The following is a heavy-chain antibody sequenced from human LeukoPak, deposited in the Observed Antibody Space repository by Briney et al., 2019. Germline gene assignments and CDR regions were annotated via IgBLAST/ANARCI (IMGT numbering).Heavy chain of an antibody. CDR1: GFTFSSYA. D-gene: IGHD1-26*01. Sequence: LGWSLRLSCAASGFTFSSYAMSWVRQAPAKGLEWVSAISGSGGSTYYADSVKGRFTISRDNSKNTLYLQMNSLRAEDTAVYYCAKDLSYSGSYSNYWGQGTLVAVSS. CDR2: ISGSGGST. V-gene: IGHV3-23*01. CDR3: AKDLSYSGSYSNY. J-gene: IGHJ4*02.